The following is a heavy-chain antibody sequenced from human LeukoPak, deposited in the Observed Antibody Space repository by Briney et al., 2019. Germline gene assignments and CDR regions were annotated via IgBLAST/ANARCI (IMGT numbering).Heavy chain of an antibody. D-gene: IGHD6-13*01. V-gene: IGHV4-39*01. CDR2: IYYSGST. Sequence: SETLSLTCTVSGGSISSSSYYWGWIRQPPGTGLEWIGSIYYSGSTYYNPSLKSRVTISVDTSKNQFSLKLSSVTAADTAVYYCASSGDSSRGTGRWFDPWGQGTLVTVSS. CDR1: GGSISSSSYY. CDR3: ASSGDSSRGTGRWFDP. J-gene: IGHJ5*02.